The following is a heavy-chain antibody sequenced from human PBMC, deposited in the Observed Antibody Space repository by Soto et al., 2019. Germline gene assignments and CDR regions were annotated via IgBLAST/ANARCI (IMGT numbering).Heavy chain of an antibody. CDR2: IIPILGIA. V-gene: IGHV1-69*02. D-gene: IGHD1-26*01. Sequence: QVQLVQSGAEVKKPGSSVKVSCKASGGTFSSYTISWVRQAPGQGLEWMGRIIPILGIANYAQKFQGRVTITADKSTSTAYMELSSLRSEDTAVYYCASLVGSYGGEATLYYGMDVWGQGTTVTVSS. J-gene: IGHJ6*02. CDR3: ASLVGSYGGEATLYYGMDV. CDR1: GGTFSSYT.